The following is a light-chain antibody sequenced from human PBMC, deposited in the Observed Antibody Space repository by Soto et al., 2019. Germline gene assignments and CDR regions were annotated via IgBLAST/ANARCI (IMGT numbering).Light chain of an antibody. CDR1: QSISSY. V-gene: IGKV1-39*01. J-gene: IGKJ4*01. CDR3: QQSYSTPLT. Sequence: DIQMTQSPSSLSASVGDRVTITCRASQSISSYLNWYQQKPGIAPKLLIYAASSLQSGVPSRFSGSGSGTDFPLTISSLQPEDFATYYCQQSYSTPLTFGGGTKVEIK. CDR2: AAS.